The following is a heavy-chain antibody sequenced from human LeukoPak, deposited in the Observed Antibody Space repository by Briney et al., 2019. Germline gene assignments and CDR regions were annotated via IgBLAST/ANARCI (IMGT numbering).Heavy chain of an antibody. D-gene: IGHD3-10*01. Sequence: GGSLRLSCAASGFTFSSYAMHWVRQAPGKGLEWVAVISYDGSNKYYADSVKGRFTISRDNSKNTLYLQMNSLRAEDTAVYYCAKDPYYGSGSPLYYFDYWGQGTLVTVSS. CDR2: ISYDGSNK. CDR1: GFTFSSYA. V-gene: IGHV3-30-3*01. J-gene: IGHJ4*02. CDR3: AKDPYYGSGSPLYYFDY.